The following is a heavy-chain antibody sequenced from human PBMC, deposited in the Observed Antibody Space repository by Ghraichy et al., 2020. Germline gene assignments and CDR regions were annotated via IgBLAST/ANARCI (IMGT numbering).Heavy chain of an antibody. CDR3: TTLWRDDWSGRDYNDAFDM. V-gene: IGHV3-7*01. CDR1: GFIFTNYA. CDR2: IRRDGGKK. J-gene: IGHJ3*02. D-gene: IGHD3-3*01. Sequence: GGSLRLSCAASGFIFTNYAMNWVRQAPGKGLEWVSTIRRDGGKKYYGDSVQGRFTISRDNAKNSMHLQMNSLRAEDTAVYYCTTLWRDDWSGRDYNDAFDMWGQGTMVTVSS.